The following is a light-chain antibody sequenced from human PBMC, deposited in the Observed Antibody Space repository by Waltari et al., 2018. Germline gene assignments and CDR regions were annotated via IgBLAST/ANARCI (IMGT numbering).Light chain of an antibody. CDR3: QQHYTTPWT. CDR2: WAS. CDR1: QTVLYSANNKNY. Sequence: DIVMTQSPDSLAVSLGERATINCKVSQTVLYSANNKNYLTWYQHKPGQPPKLLISWASIRESGVPDRVTGSGSGTDFTLTISSLQAEDVAVYYCQQHYTTPWTFGQGTKVEIK. V-gene: IGKV4-1*01. J-gene: IGKJ1*01.